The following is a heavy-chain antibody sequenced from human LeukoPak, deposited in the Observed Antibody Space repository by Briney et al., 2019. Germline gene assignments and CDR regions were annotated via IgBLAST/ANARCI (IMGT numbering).Heavy chain of an antibody. D-gene: IGHD1-26*01. J-gene: IGHJ4*02. V-gene: IGHV3-48*01. CDR3: AREALGIDY. Sequence: GGSLRLSCAASGFTFSSYSMNWVRQAPGKGLEWVSYISSSRSTIYYADSVKGRFTISRDNSKNTLYLQMNSLRAEDTAVYYCAREALGIDYWGQGTLVTVSS. CDR2: ISSSRSTI. CDR1: GFTFSSYS.